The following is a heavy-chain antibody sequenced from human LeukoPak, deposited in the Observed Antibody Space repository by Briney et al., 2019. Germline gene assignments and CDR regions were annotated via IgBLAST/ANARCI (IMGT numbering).Heavy chain of an antibody. CDR3: ARAFGGSYYDGIDY. CDR2: INSDGSST. CDR1: GFTFSDYR. J-gene: IGHJ4*02. V-gene: IGHV3-74*01. D-gene: IGHD1-26*01. Sequence: GGSLRLSCAASGFTFSDYRMHWVRQAPGKGLVWVSRINSDGSSTNYAGSVRGRFTISRDNAKNTLFLQMNSLRAEDTAVYYCARAFGGSYYDGIDYWGQGTLVTVSS.